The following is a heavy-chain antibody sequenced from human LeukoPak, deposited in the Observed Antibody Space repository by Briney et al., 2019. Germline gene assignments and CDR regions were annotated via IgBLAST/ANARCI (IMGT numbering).Heavy chain of an antibody. CDR3: AKDSVRYYDSSGSYLPDDY. V-gene: IGHV3-53*01. CDR1: GLTVSSNY. Sequence: GGSLRLSCAASGLTVSSNYMSWVRQAPGKGLEWVSVLYSGGGTKYADSVKGRFTISREDSENTLYLQMNSLRAEDTAVYYCAKDSVRYYDSSGSYLPDDYWGQGTLVTVSS. D-gene: IGHD3-22*01. J-gene: IGHJ4*02. CDR2: LYSGGGT.